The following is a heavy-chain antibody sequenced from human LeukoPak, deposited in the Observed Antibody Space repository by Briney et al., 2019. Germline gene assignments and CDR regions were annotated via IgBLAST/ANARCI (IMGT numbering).Heavy chain of an antibody. CDR2: IYPGDSDT. Sequence: GESLKISCKGSGYSFTSYWIGWVRQMPGKGLGWMGIIYPGDSDTRYSPSFQGQVTISADKSISTAYLQWSSLKASDTAMYYCARQSYDSSGYYEYFDYWGQGTLVTVSS. CDR3: ARQSYDSSGYYEYFDY. V-gene: IGHV5-51*01. J-gene: IGHJ4*02. CDR1: GYSFTSYW. D-gene: IGHD3-22*01.